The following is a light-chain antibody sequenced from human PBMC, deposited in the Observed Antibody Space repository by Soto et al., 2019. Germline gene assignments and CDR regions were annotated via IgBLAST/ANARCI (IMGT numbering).Light chain of an antibody. Sequence: EIVLTQSPGTLSLSPVERATLSCRASQSVSSSYLAWYQQKPGQAPRLLIYGASSRATGIPDRFSGSGSGTDFTLTISRLEPEDFAVYYCQEYGSSRKCGQGTKGDIK. CDR3: QEYGSSRK. J-gene: IGKJ1*01. CDR1: QSVSSSY. V-gene: IGKV3-20*01. CDR2: GAS.